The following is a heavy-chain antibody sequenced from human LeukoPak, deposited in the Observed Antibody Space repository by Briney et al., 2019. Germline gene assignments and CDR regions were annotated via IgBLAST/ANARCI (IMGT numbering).Heavy chain of an antibody. D-gene: IGHD4-23*01. Sequence: GGSLRLSCAASGFTFSSYEMNWVRQAPGKGLEWVSVIYSGGSTYYADSVKGRFTISRDNSKNTLYLQMNSLRAEDTAVYYCARVSTVGYYYYGMDVWGQGTTVTVSS. V-gene: IGHV3-66*02. CDR1: GFTFSSYE. CDR2: IYSGGST. J-gene: IGHJ6*02. CDR3: ARVSTVGYYYYGMDV.